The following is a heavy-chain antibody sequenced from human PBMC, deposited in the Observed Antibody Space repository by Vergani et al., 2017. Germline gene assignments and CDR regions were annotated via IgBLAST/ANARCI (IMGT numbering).Heavy chain of an antibody. D-gene: IGHD2-8*01. CDR3: ARSGYCAHGVCYMTYYYYMDV. V-gene: IGHV3-33*01. J-gene: IGHJ6*03. CDR1: GFTLSSHA. Sequence: QVQLAESGGGVVQPGRSLRLSCAGSGFTLSSHAMHWVRQAPGKGLEWVAIIWYDGSKEYYADSVKGRFTISRDNSKNTLYLQMNNLRAADTAVYYCARSGYCAHGVCYMTYYYYMDVWVKGTAVTVSS. CDR2: IWYDGSKE.